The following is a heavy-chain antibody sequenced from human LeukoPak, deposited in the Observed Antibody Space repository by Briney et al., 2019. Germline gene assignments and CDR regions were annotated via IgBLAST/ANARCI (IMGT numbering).Heavy chain of an antibody. J-gene: IGHJ4*02. CDR3: ARGVYSSSWPFDY. Sequence: SETLSLTCTVSGDSISSYYWSWIRQPPGKGLEWIGYIYYSGSTNYNPSLKSRVTISVDTSKNQFSLKLSSVTAADTAVYYCARGVYSSSWPFDYWGQGTLVTVSS. D-gene: IGHD6-13*01. CDR2: IYYSGST. V-gene: IGHV4-59*01. CDR1: GDSISSYY.